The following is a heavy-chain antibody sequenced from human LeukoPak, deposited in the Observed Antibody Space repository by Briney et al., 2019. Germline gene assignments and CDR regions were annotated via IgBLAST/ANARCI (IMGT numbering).Heavy chain of an antibody. CDR2: ISYDGTDK. D-gene: IGHD3-3*01. V-gene: IGHV3-30*18. CDR1: GFTIRNYG. J-gene: IGHJ4*02. CDR3: AKDISVSD. Sequence: GGSLRLSCAASGFTIRNYGMTWVRQAPGKGLEWLAVISYDGTDKYYADSVKGRFTISKDNSNNTLYLQMNSVRPEDTALYFCAKDISVSDWGQGTLVTVSS.